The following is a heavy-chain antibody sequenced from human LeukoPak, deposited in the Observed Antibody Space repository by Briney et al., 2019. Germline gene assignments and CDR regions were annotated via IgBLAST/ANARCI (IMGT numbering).Heavy chain of an antibody. D-gene: IGHD4-17*01. CDR3: AREIDYGEVSSDY. CDR2: INSVGRST. Sequence: GGSLRLSCAASGFTFSTYWMHWIRQAPGKGLVWVSHINSVGRSTRYADSVKGRFTISRDNAKNTLYLQMNSLTVEDTAVYYCAREIDYGEVSSDYWGQGTLVTVSS. J-gene: IGHJ4*02. V-gene: IGHV3-74*01. CDR1: GFTFSTYW.